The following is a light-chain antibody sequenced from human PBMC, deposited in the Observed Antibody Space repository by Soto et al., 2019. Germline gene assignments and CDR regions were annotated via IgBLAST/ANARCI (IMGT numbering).Light chain of an antibody. CDR1: QSLSSGY. CDR3: HQYDTSPRT. CDR2: AAS. Sequence: EIVLTQSPGTLSLSPGERATLSCRASQSLSSGYLAWYQQKPGQAPTILIYAASSRATGIPDRFSGSGSGTDFRLTISSLEPEDFAVYYCHQYDTSPRTFGQGTKVEI. V-gene: IGKV3-20*01. J-gene: IGKJ1*01.